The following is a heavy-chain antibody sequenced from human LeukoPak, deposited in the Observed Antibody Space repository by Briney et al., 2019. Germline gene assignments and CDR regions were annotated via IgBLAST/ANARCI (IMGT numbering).Heavy chain of an antibody. CDR1: GGSISSGGYY. V-gene: IGHV4-30-2*01. D-gene: IGHD3-3*01. Sequence: PSQTLSLTCTVSGGSISSGGYYWSWIRQPPGKGLEWIGYIYHSGSTYYNPSLKSRVTISVDRSKNQFSLKLSSVTAADTAVYYCARSERFLEDYWGQGTLVTVSS. J-gene: IGHJ4*02. CDR2: IYHSGST. CDR3: ARSERFLEDY.